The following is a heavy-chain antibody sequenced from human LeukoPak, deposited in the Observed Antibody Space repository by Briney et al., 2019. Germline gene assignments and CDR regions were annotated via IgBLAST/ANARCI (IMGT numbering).Heavy chain of an antibody. CDR1: GFTLSSHW. CDR3: ARDGEMPTIYFDY. J-gene: IGHJ4*02. CDR2: INQDGSET. V-gene: IGHV3-7*01. D-gene: IGHD5-24*01. Sequence: GGSLRLSCAVSGFTLSSHWMSWVRQAPGKGLEWVANINQDGSETYYVDSVKGRFTISRDNAKNSLFLQMNNLRAEDTAVYYCARDGEMPTIYFDYWGQGTLVTVS.